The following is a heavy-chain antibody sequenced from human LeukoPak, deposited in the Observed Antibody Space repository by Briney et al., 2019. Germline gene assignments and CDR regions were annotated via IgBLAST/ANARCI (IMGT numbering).Heavy chain of an antibody. CDR3: ARGSGYYLGHFDY. J-gene: IGHJ4*02. V-gene: IGHV3-7*01. D-gene: IGHD3-22*01. CDR2: IKQDGSEK. CDR1: GFTFSTYW. Sequence: PGGSLRLSRAASGFTFSTYWMSWVRQAPGEGLEWVANIKQDGSEKYYVDSVKGRFTISRDNAKNSLYLQMNSLRAEDTAVYYCARGSGYYLGHFDYWGQGTLVTVSS.